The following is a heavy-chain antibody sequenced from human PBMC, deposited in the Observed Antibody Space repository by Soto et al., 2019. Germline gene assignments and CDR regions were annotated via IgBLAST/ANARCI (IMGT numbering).Heavy chain of an antibody. V-gene: IGHV4-59*01. CDR1: SGSISSYY. CDR2: IYYSGST. Sequence: XETLSLTCTVSSGSISSYYWSWIRQPPGKGLEWSGYIYYSGSTNYNPTLKSRVTISVDTPKKQFSLKSSSVTAAGTGVYYCARDPHWFDPWGQGTLVTVSS. J-gene: IGHJ5*02. CDR3: ARDPHWFDP.